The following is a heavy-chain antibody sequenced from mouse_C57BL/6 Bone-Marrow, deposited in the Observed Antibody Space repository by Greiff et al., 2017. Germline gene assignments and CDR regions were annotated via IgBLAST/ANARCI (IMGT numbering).Heavy chain of an antibody. CDR2: IRNKANGYTT. J-gene: IGHJ3*01. Sequence: EVMLVESGGGLVQPGGSLSLSCAASGFTFTDYYMSWVRQPPGKALEWLGFIRNKANGYTTEYRASVKGRFTISRDHSQSILYLQMNALRAEDSATYYCASPNYYGSSPFAYWGQGTLVTVSA. V-gene: IGHV7-3*01. D-gene: IGHD1-1*01. CDR3: ASPNYYGSSPFAY. CDR1: GFTFTDYY.